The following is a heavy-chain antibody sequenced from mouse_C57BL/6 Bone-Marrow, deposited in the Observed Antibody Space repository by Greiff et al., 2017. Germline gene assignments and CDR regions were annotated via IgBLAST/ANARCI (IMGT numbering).Heavy chain of an antibody. V-gene: IGHV6-3*01. CDR3: VTTVDYAMDY. J-gene: IGHJ4*01. D-gene: IGHD2-1*01. CDR1: GFTFSNYW. CDR2: IRLKSDNYAT. Sequence: EVHLVESGGGLVQPGGSMTLSCVASGFTFSNYWMNWVRQSPEKGLEWVAQIRLKSDNYATHYAESVKGRFTISRDDSQSSVYLQMNNLRAEDTGIYYCVTTVDYAMDYGGKGTSVTVSS.